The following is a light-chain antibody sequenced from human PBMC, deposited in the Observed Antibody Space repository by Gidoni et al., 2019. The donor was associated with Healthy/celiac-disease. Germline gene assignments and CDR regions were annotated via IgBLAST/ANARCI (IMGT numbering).Light chain of an antibody. V-gene: IGKV3-11*01. CDR2: DAS. CDR3: QQRSNWPGLT. Sequence: EIVLTQSQATLSLSPGERATLSCRASQSVSSYLAWYQQKPGQAPRLLIYDASNRATGIPARFSGSGSGTDFTLTISSLEPEDFAVYYCQQRSNWPGLTFXGXTKVEIK. CDR1: QSVSSY. J-gene: IGKJ4*01.